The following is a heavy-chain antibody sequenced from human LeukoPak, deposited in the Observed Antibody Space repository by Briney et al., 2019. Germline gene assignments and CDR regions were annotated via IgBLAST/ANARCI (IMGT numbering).Heavy chain of an antibody. D-gene: IGHD2-15*01. CDR3: VSQEVVPH. Sequence: GGSLRLSCAASGFSFTNYWMSWVRQAPGKGLEWVANVKEDGTTKQYVDSVKGRFTISRDNAKNSLYLQMDSLRAEDTAVYYCVSQEVVPHWGQGTLVSVSS. CDR2: VKEDGTTK. V-gene: IGHV3-7*01. J-gene: IGHJ4*02. CDR1: GFSFTNYW.